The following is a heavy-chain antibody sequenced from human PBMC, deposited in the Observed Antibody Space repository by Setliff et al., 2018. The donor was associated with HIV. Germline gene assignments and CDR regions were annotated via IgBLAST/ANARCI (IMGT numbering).Heavy chain of an antibody. V-gene: IGHV4-34*01. D-gene: IGHD3-3*01. J-gene: IGHJ4*02. CDR1: GGSFSGYF. Sequence: PSETLSLTCAVYGGSFSGYFWSWIRQPPGKGLEWIGEINHSGSTNYNPSLKSRVTISIDTSKNQFSLKLSPVTAADTAVYYCARGGVQFLEWFDYWGQGTLVTVPQ. CDR2: INHSGST. CDR3: ARGGVQFLEWFDY.